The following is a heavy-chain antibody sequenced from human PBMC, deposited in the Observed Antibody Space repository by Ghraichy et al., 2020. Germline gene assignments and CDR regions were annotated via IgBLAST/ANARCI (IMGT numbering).Heavy chain of an antibody. Sequence: SQTLSLTCTVSGGSISSYYWSWIRQPPGKGLEWIGYIYYSGSTNYNPSLKSRVTISVNTSKNQFSLKLSSVTAADTAVYYCARQRCYSSSAWYFDLWGRGTLVTVSS. CDR2: IYYSGST. CDR3: ARQRCYSSSAWYFDL. V-gene: IGHV4-59*01. D-gene: IGHD6-6*01. CDR1: GGSISSYY. J-gene: IGHJ2*01.